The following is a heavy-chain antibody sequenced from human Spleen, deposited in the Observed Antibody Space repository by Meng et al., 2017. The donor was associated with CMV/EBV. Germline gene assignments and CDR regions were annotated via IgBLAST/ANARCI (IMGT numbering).Heavy chain of an antibody. CDR2: IYYSGST. D-gene: IGHD1-14*01. Sequence: SETLSLTCTVSGGSISSSSYYWGWIRQPPGKGLEWIGYIYYSGSTNYNSSLKSRVTISVDTSKNQFSLKLSSVTAADTAVYYCARQVEPSGGYFDLWGRGTLVTVSS. J-gene: IGHJ2*01. V-gene: IGHV4-61*05. CDR3: ARQVEPSGGYFDL. CDR1: GGSISSSSYY.